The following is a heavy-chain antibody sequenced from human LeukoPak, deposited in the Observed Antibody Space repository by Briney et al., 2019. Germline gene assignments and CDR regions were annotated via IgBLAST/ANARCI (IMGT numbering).Heavy chain of an antibody. D-gene: IGHD3-22*01. V-gene: IGHV4-59*01. Sequence: SETLSLTCTVSGGSISIYYWSWIRQPPGKGLEWIGYIYYSGSTNYKPSLKSRVTISVDTSKNQFSLKLSSVTAADTAVYYCARDRPSSGNDAFDIWGQGTMVTVSS. CDR1: GGSISIYY. J-gene: IGHJ3*02. CDR3: ARDRPSSGNDAFDI. CDR2: IYYSGST.